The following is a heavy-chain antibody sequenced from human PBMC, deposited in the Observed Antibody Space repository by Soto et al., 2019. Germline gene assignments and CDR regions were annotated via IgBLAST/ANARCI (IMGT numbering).Heavy chain of an antibody. D-gene: IGHD3-22*01. V-gene: IGHV3-30*04. Sequence: QVQLVESGGGVVQPGRSLRLSCTASGFTFRSYAMHWVRQVPGKGLEWVALMSNDETNEHYADSVKGRFTISRDNSKNTLYLEMNSLRPEDTAVYYCAKEKGKGDSSGYEYWGLGTLVSVSS. J-gene: IGHJ4*02. CDR1: GFTFRSYA. CDR2: MSNDETNE. CDR3: AKEKGKGDSSGYEY.